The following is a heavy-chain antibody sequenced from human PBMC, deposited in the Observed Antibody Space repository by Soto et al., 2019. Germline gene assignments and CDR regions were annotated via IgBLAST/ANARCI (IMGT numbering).Heavy chain of an antibody. CDR1: GFTFSSYA. J-gene: IGHJ4*02. Sequence: QVQLVESGGGVVQPGRSLRLSCAASGFTFSSYAMHWVRQAPGKGLEWVAVISYDGSNKYYADSVKGRFTISRDNSKNTLYLQMNSLRAEDTAVYYCARGSSGYYYHYCGQGTLVTVSS. CDR3: ARGSSGYYYHY. D-gene: IGHD3-22*01. V-gene: IGHV3-30-3*01. CDR2: ISYDGSNK.